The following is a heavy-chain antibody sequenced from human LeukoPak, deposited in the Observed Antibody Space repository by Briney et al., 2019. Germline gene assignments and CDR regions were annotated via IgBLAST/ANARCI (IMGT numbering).Heavy chain of an antibody. CDR3: ARDQAVLLWFGELLN. CDR2: IYYSGST. Sequence: SETLSLTCTVSGGSISSSSYYWGWIRQPPGKGLEWIGSIYYSGSTYYNPSLKSRVTISVDTSKNQFSLKLSPVTAADTAVYYCARDQAVLLWFGELLNWGQGTLVTVSS. CDR1: GGSISSSSYY. J-gene: IGHJ4*02. D-gene: IGHD3-10*01. V-gene: IGHV4-39*07.